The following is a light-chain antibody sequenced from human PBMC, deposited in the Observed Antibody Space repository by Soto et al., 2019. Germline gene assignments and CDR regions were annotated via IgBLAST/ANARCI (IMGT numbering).Light chain of an antibody. J-gene: IGLJ2*01. Sequence: QSVLTQPASVSGSPGQSITISCTGTSSDVGGYNYVSWYQQHPGEAPKLMIYDVTNRPSGVSNRFSGSKSGNTASLTISGLQAEDEADYYCSSSTSRTTRVVFGGGTKLTVL. V-gene: IGLV2-14*03. CDR1: SSDVGGYNY. CDR2: DVT. CDR3: SSSTSRTTRVV.